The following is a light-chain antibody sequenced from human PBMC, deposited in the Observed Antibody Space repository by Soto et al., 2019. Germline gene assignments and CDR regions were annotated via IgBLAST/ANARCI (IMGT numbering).Light chain of an antibody. CDR3: QQYGGSPRGT. Sequence: EVVLTQSPGTLSLSPGERATLSCKASQSISSSYLAWYQQKPGQAPRLLIYGASTRATGIPDMCSGSGSGTGFTLTISRLEPEDFAVYYCQQYGGSPRGTSGQGTRLEIK. CDR2: GAS. J-gene: IGKJ2*01. V-gene: IGKV3-20*01. CDR1: QSISSSY.